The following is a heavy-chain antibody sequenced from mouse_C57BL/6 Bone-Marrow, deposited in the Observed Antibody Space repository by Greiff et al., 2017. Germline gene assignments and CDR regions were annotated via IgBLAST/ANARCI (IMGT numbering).Heavy chain of an antibody. J-gene: IGHJ2*01. Sequence: QVQLKQSGAELVRPGASVKLSCKASGYTFTDYYINWVKQRPGQGLEWIARIYPGSGNTYYNEKFKGKATLTAEKSSSTAYMQLSSLTSEDSAVYFCAREATDYFDYWGQGTTLTVSS. D-gene: IGHD3-2*02. CDR1: GYTFTDYY. CDR3: AREATDYFDY. CDR2: IYPGSGNT. V-gene: IGHV1-76*01.